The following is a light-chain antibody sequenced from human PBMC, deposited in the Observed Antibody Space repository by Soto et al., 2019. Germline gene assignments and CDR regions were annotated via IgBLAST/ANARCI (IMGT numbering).Light chain of an antibody. Sequence: EIVLTQSPGTLSLSPGERATLSCRASQSVGSSYLAWYQQKPGQAPRLLIYGASSRATGIPDRFSGSGSGTDFTLTISRLEPEDFGVYYCQQYGSSPLTFGRGTEVEIK. J-gene: IGKJ1*01. V-gene: IGKV3-20*01. CDR2: GAS. CDR3: QQYGSSPLT. CDR1: QSVGSSY.